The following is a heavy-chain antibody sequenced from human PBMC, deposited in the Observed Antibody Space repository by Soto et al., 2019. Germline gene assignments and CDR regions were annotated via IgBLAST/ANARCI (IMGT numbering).Heavy chain of an antibody. CDR3: ARAGDRGVATSHYYYGMDV. CDR1: GGTFSSYA. CDR2: IIPIFGTA. J-gene: IGHJ6*02. Sequence: QVQLVQSGAEVKKPGSSVKVSCKASGGTFSSYAISWVRQAPGQGLEWMGGIIPIFGTANYAQKFQGRVTITADESTSAAYMELSSLRSEDTPVYYCARAGDRGVATSHYYYGMDVWGQGTTVTVSS. D-gene: IGHD5-12*01. V-gene: IGHV1-69*01.